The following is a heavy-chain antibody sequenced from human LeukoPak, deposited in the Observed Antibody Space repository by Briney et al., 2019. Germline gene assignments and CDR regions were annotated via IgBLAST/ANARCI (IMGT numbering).Heavy chain of an antibody. Sequence: ASVKVSCKASGYTFTGYYMHWVRQAPGQGLEGMGWINPNSGGKNYAQKFQGWVTMTRDTSISTAYMELSRLRSDDTAVYYCARGEKTPDYYYYYGMDVWGKGTTVTVSS. CDR3: ARGEKTPDYYYYYGMDV. V-gene: IGHV1-2*04. CDR1: GYTFTGYY. J-gene: IGHJ6*04. CDR2: INPNSGGK.